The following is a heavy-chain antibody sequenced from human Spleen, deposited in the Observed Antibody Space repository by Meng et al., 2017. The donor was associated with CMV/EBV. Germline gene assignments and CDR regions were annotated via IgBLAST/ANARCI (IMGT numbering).Heavy chain of an antibody. V-gene: IGHV4-34*01. CDR2: INHSGSN. D-gene: IGHD7-27*01. Sequence: QGHIHRWVYGLFKSLDTLALTCAGYGGSLSGYCWSWIRQPPGKGLGWIGEINHSGSNNYNPSLKSRVTISVATSKNQFSLKLSSVTAAETAVYYCAGGVVKPLGGGFDPWGQGTLVTVSS. J-gene: IGHJ5*02. CDR1: GGSLSGYC. CDR3: AGGVVKPLGGGFDP.